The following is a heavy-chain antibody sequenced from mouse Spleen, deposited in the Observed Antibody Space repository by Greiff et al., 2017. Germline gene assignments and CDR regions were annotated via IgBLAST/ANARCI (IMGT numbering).Heavy chain of an antibody. CDR3: ARERESPFITTSYFDY. D-gene: IGHD1-1*01. J-gene: IGHJ2*01. V-gene: IGHV5-4*01. CDR1: GFTFSSYA. CDR2: ISDGGSYT. Sequence: EVKLMESGGGLVKPGGSLKLSCAASGFTFSSYAMSWVRQTPEKRLEWVATISDGGSYTYYPDNVKGRFTISRDNAKNNLYLQMSHLKSEDTAMYYCARERESPFITTSYFDYWGQGTTLTVSS.